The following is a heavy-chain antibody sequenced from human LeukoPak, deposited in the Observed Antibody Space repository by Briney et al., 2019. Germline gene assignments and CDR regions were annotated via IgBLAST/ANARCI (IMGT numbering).Heavy chain of an antibody. Sequence: GGSLRLSCAASGFTVSSNYMSWVRQAPGKGLGWVSVICSGGSTYYADSAKGRFTISRDNSKNTLYLQMNSLRAEDTAVYYCARVWLRSYFDYWGQGTLVTVSS. CDR1: GFTVSSNY. CDR3: ARVWLRSYFDY. V-gene: IGHV3-66*01. CDR2: ICSGGST. J-gene: IGHJ4*02. D-gene: IGHD5-12*01.